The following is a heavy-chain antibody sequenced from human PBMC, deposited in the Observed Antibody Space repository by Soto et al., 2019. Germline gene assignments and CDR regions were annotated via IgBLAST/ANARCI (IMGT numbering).Heavy chain of an antibody. CDR2: ISVSGDKT. CDR3: AKGGWLDD. CDR1: GFSFTAYI. J-gene: IGHJ4*02. V-gene: IGHV3-23*01. Sequence: EVHLLESGGDLVQPGGSLRLSCAASGFSFTAYIMSWFRQAPGQGLEWVSAISVSGDKTYYADSVKGRFTISRDDAKNTLYLQLNSLRVDDTARYYCAKGGWLDDCGQGTLVTVSS. D-gene: IGHD5-12*01.